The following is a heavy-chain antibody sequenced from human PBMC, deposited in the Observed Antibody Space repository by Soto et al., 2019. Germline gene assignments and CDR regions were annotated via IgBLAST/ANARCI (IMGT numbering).Heavy chain of an antibody. V-gene: IGHV3-23*01. CDR1: GFTFSSYA. D-gene: IGHD1-1*01. CDR2: ISGSGGNT. CDR3: AKDQKGGNYYYSGMHV. Sequence: EVQLLESGGGLVQPGGSLRLSCAASGFTFSSYAMTWVRQAPGKGLEWVSTISGSGGNTYFADSVKGRFTISRDNSKNTLHLQMSRLRAEDTAIYYCAKDQKGGNYYYSGMHVWGQGTTVTVSS. J-gene: IGHJ6*02.